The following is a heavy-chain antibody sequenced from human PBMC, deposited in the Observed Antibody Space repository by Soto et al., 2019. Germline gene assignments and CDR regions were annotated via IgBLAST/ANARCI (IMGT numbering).Heavy chain of an antibody. CDR1: GGTVSMTSNY. Sequence: SETQSLTCPVSGGTVSMTSNYWGWIRQPPGKGLEWLGSINYGGSTNYNPSLKSRVTISVDTSKNQFSLKLSSVTAADTAVYYCARNVVVPAAKGWFDPWGQGTLVTVSS. CDR3: ARNVVVPAAKGWFDP. CDR2: INYGGST. D-gene: IGHD2-2*01. J-gene: IGHJ5*02. V-gene: IGHV4-39*01.